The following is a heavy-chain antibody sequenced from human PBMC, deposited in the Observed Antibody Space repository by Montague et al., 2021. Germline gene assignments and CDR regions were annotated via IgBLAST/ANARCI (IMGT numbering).Heavy chain of an antibody. V-gene: IGHV3-7*05. CDR3: ARYTYYYCDY. CDR1: SSSSYY. CDR2: IRDDGGAT. J-gene: IGHJ4*02. D-gene: IGHD1-26*01. Sequence: SSSSYYWGWIRQAPGKGLEWVAHIRDDGGATYHVDSVKGRFTISRDNAKNSLYLQMSSLRAEDTAVYYCARYTYYYCDYWGQGTLVTVSS.